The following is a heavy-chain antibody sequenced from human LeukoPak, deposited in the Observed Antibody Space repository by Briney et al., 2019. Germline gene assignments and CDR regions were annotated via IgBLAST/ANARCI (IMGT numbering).Heavy chain of an antibody. J-gene: IGHJ4*02. Sequence: PGGSLRLSCAASGFTFDDYGMSWVRQAPGKGLEWVSGINWNGGSTGYADSVKGRFTSSRDNAKNSLYLQMNSLRAEDTALYYCARRRSGSYGYDGFDYWGQGTLVTVSS. D-gene: IGHD1-26*01. CDR2: INWNGGST. V-gene: IGHV3-20*04. CDR1: GFTFDDYG. CDR3: ARRRSGSYGYDGFDY.